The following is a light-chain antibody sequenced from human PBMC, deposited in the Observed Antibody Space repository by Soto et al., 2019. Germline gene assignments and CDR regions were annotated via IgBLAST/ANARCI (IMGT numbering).Light chain of an antibody. J-gene: IGLJ2*01. CDR1: SSDVGGYNY. CDR2: NVS. V-gene: IGLV2-14*01. CDR3: SSYTSSITLV. Sequence: QSVLTQPASVSGSPGQSITISCTGTSSDVGGYNYVSWYQQHPGKAPKLMIHNVSDRPSGVSNRFSGSKSGNTASLTISGLQAEDEADYYCSSYTSSITLVFGGGTKVTVL.